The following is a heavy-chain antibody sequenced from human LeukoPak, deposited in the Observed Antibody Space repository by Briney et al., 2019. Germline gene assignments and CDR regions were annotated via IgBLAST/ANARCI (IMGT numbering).Heavy chain of an antibody. CDR2: IIPIFGTA. V-gene: IGHV1-69*13. Sequence: ASVKVSCKASGGTFSSYAISWVRQTPGQGLEWMGGIIPIFGTANYAQKFQGRVTITADESTSTAYMELSSLRFEDTAVYYCARGPIVGATDIWGQGTMVTVSS. CDR3: ARGPIVGATDI. CDR1: GGTFSSYA. J-gene: IGHJ3*02. D-gene: IGHD1-26*01.